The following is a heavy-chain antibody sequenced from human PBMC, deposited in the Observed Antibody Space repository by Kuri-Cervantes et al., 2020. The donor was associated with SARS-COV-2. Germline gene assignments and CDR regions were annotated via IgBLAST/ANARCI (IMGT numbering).Heavy chain of an antibody. J-gene: IGHJ4*02. D-gene: IGHD3-3*01. CDR2: IWYDGSNK. CDR1: GFTFSSYG. V-gene: IGHV3-33*01. Sequence: GGSLRLSCAASGFTFSSYGMHWVRQAPGKGLEWVAVIWYDGSNKYYADSVKGRFTISRDNSKNTLYLQMNSLRAEDTAVYYCARAGYYDFWSGYYPVDYWGQGTRVTVSS. CDR3: ARAGYYDFWSGYYPVDY.